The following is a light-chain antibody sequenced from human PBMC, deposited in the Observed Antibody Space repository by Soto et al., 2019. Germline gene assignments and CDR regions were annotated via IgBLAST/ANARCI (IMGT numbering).Light chain of an antibody. J-gene: IGKJ1*01. CDR1: QSVSSN. V-gene: IGKV3-15*01. CDR3: QQYNNWRT. CDR2: GAS. Sequence: EIGMTQSPATLSVSPGERATLSCRASQSVSSNLAWYQQKPGQAPRLLIYGASTRATGIPARFSGSGSGTEFTLTISSLQSEDFAVYYCQQYNNWRTFGQGTKVEIK.